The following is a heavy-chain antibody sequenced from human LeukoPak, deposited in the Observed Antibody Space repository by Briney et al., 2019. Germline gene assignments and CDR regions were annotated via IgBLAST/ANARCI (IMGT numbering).Heavy chain of an antibody. CDR3: ARGHYGMDV. J-gene: IGHJ6*02. CDR1: GFTFSNYW. V-gene: IGHV3-7*01. CDR2: IKEDGGEK. Sequence: PGGSLRLSCAASGFTFSNYWMTWVRQAPGKGLEWVASIKEDGGEKYYVDSVKGRFTVSRDNAKNSFYLQMNSLRVEDTAVYYCARGHYGMDVWGQGTTVTVSS.